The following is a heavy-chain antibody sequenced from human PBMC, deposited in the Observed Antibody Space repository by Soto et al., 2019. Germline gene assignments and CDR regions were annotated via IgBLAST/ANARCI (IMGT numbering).Heavy chain of an antibody. V-gene: IGHV3-9*01. CDR2: ISWNSGSI. Sequence: EVQLVKSGGGVVQPGRSLRLSCAASGFTFDDYAMHWVRQAPGKGLESVSGISWNSGSIGDADSVKGRFSIFRDNAKNSLYLQMNSLRAEDTGLYCCATASNLALVGKLSSALSYWGQVTLVIGPS. CDR3: ATASNLALVGKLSSALSY. J-gene: IGHJ4*02. CDR1: GFTFDDYA. D-gene: IGHD3-16*02.